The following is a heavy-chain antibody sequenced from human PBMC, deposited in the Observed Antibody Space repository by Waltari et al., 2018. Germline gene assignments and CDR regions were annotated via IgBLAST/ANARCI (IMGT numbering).Heavy chain of an antibody. J-gene: IGHJ4*02. CDR2: IYHSGST. Sequence: QVQLQESGPGLVKPSETLSLTCAVSGYSISSGYYWGWIRQPPGKGLEWIGSIYHSGSTYDTPSLKSRVTISVDTSKKQFSRKLSSVTAADTAVYYCARHQGIAVAGGYWGQGTLVTVSS. CDR3: ARHQGIAVAGGY. CDR1: GYSISSGYY. V-gene: IGHV4-38-2*01. D-gene: IGHD6-13*01.